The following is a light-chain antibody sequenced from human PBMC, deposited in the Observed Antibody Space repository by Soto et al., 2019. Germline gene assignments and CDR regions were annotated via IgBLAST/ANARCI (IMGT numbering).Light chain of an antibody. CDR1: QSVSSSY. CDR2: GAS. J-gene: IGKJ2*01. Sequence: EIVLTQSPGTLSLSPGERATLSCRASQSVSSSYLAWYQQKPGQAPRLLIYGASSRATGIPDRFSGSGSGTDFTLTISRLETEDFAVYYCQQYGSSPPYTFGQGTKLAIK. CDR3: QQYGSSPPYT. V-gene: IGKV3-20*01.